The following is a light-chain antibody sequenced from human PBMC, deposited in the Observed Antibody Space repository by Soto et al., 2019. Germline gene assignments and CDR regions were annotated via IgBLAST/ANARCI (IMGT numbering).Light chain of an antibody. V-gene: IGLV2-14*01. CDR2: DVN. Sequence: QSALTQPASVSGSPGQSITISCTGTSSDVGGYNYVSWYQQHPGKAPKLMIYDVNTRPSGVSNRFSGSKSGNTASLTISGLQAEDEADYYCSSYTSSISFGGGTQLPS. J-gene: IGLJ2*01. CDR1: SSDVGGYNY. CDR3: SSYTSSIS.